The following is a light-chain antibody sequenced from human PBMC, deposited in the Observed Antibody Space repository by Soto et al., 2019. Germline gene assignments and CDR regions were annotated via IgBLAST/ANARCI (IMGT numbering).Light chain of an antibody. CDR3: QHRSNWLGT. Sequence: EIVLTQSPATLSLSPGERATLSCRASQSVSSFLAWYQQKSGQTPRLLIYDASNRANGIPARFSGSGSGTDFTLTISSLEPEDFAVYYCQHRSNWLGTFGPGTKVDIK. CDR1: QSVSSF. J-gene: IGKJ3*01. V-gene: IGKV3-11*01. CDR2: DAS.